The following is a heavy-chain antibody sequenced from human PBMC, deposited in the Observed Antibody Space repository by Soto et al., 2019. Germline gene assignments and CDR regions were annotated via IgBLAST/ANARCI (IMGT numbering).Heavy chain of an antibody. D-gene: IGHD6-19*01. V-gene: IGHV2-5*02. CDR2: IYWDDDK. J-gene: IGHJ6*02. Sequence: QITLKESGPALVKPTQTLTLTCTFSGFSLSTSGVGVGWIRQPPGKALEWLALIYWDDDKRYSPSLKSRVTTTKDTTKNQGVLTRTNMDPVDTATCCCAHRRGSGWYSRIMYGMDVWGQGTTVTVS. CDR3: AHRRGSGWYSRIMYGMDV. CDR1: GFSLSTSGVG.